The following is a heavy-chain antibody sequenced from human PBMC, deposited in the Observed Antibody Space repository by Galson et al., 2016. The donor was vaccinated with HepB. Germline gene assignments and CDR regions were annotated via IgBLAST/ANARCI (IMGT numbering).Heavy chain of an antibody. D-gene: IGHD3-10*01. Sequence: SLRLSCAASGFSVNTHYMSWIRQAPGKGLEWVSVISVGDNTNYADSVKGRFTVSRDTSKNTVFLQMNNLRVEDTAVYYCARDYTFGHRGFDFWGQGVLVTVSS. J-gene: IGHJ4*02. CDR1: GFSVNTHY. V-gene: IGHV3-53*01. CDR2: ISVGDNT. CDR3: ARDYTFGHRGFDF.